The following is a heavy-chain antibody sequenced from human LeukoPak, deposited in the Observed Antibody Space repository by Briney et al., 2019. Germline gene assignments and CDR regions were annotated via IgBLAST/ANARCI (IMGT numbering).Heavy chain of an antibody. J-gene: IGHJ4*02. CDR2: INGNSGAT. V-gene: IGHV1-2*02. D-gene: IGHD1-1*01. CDR1: GYTFNIHY. CDR3: ARETTEADDY. Sequence: ASVKVSCKASGYTFNIHYIHWVRQAPGQGLEWVGWINGNSGATQYAQKFQGRVIMTTDTSITTVYMELSRLTSDDTAVYYCARETTEADDYWGQGTLVTVSS.